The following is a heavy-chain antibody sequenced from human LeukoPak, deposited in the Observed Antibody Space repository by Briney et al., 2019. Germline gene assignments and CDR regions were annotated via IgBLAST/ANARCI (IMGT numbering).Heavy chain of an antibody. CDR2: IFYSGST. Sequence: PSETLSLTCTVSGGSISSHYWSWIRQPPGKGLEWIGYIFYSGSTNYNPSLESRITISMDTSKNQFSLRLSSVTAADTAVYYCARLYHVSSAYLLDYWGQGTLVTVSS. D-gene: IGHD6-19*01. CDR3: ARLYHVSSAYLLDY. J-gene: IGHJ4*02. V-gene: IGHV4-59*08. CDR1: GGSISSHY.